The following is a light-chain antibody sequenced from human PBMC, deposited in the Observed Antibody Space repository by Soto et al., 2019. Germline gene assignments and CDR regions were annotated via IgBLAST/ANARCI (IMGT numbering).Light chain of an antibody. Sequence: QSVLTQPPSASGTPGQRVTISCSGSNSNIGSNYVYWYQQLPGTAPKLLIYRNNQRPSGVPDRFSGSKSGTSASLAITGLQAEDEADYYCQSYDSSLSVVFGGGTKLTVL. CDR2: RNN. CDR1: NSNIGSNY. J-gene: IGLJ2*01. V-gene: IGLV1-47*01. CDR3: QSYDSSLSVV.